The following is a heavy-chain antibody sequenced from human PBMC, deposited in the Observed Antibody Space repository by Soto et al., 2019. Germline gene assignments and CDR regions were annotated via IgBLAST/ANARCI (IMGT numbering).Heavy chain of an antibody. CDR3: AKDKFRAFDI. Sequence: EVQLLESGGGLVQPGGSLRLSCAASGFTFSTSAMSWVRQAPGKGLEWVSAISSNSGSAHYADSVKGRFTTSRDNSKSTLSLQMNSLRAEDPSVYFCAKDKFRAFDIWGQATMFIVSS. V-gene: IGHV3-23*01. J-gene: IGHJ3*02. CDR2: ISSNSGSA. CDR1: GFTFSTSA.